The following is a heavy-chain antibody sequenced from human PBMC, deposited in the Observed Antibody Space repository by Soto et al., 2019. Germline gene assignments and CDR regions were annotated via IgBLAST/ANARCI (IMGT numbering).Heavy chain of an antibody. D-gene: IGHD1-1*01. Sequence: EVQLVESGGGLVQPGGALRLSCPVPGFTISSNYMNWVRQAPGKGLERVSVMYAPGSTSYEDSVKGRFNISRDNSKNTVYLQMNSLRGEDTTVYYCARGSNSNNWKLFDYWGQGTLVTVSS. CDR1: GFTISSNY. CDR3: ARGSNSNNWKLFDY. V-gene: IGHV3-66*01. J-gene: IGHJ4*02. CDR2: MYAPGST.